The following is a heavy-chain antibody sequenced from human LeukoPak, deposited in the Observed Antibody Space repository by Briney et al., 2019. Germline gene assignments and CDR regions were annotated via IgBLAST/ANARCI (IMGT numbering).Heavy chain of an antibody. CDR1: GGSISSYY. Sequence: SETLSLTCTASGGSISSYYWSWIRQPPGKGLEWIGYIYYSGNTNYNPSLKSRVTISADTSKNQFSLKLSSVSAADTAVYYCARDRKVEMATTRYYYYYYGMDVWGQGTTVTVSS. CDR3: ARDRKVEMATTRYYYYYYGMDV. CDR2: IYYSGNT. J-gene: IGHJ6*01. D-gene: IGHD5-24*01. V-gene: IGHV4-59*01.